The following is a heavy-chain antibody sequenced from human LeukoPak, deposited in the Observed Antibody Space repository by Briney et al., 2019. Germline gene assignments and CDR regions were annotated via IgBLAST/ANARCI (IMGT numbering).Heavy chain of an antibody. D-gene: IGHD3-10*01. J-gene: IGHJ6*04. CDR1: GFTFSSYG. V-gene: IGHV3-30*18. Sequence: PGGSLRLSCAASGFTFSSYGMHWVRQAPGKGLEWVAVISYDGSNKYYADSVKGRFTISRDNSKNTLYLQMNSLRAEDTAVYYCAKDAAKWFGDSYYYYYGMDVWGKGTTVTVSS. CDR2: ISYDGSNK. CDR3: AKDAAKWFGDSYYYYYGMDV.